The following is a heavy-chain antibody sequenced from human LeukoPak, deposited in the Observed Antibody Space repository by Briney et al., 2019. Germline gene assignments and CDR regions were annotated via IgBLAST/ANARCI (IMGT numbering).Heavy chain of an antibody. CDR1: GFTFSTYA. D-gene: IGHD2-2*01. V-gene: IGHV3-23*01. J-gene: IGHJ4*02. CDR3: AKVPAAIRYYFDY. Sequence: GGSLRVSCAASGFTFSTYAMSWVRQAPGKGLEWVSTISGSGASTYSADSVKGRFTISRHNSKNTLYLQMNSLTDEDTAVYYCAKVPAAIRYYFDYWGQGTLVTVSS. CDR2: ISGSGAST.